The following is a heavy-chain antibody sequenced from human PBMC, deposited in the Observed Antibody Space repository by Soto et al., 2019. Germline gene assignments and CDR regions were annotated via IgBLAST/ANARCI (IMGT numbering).Heavy chain of an antibody. CDR1: GGSISSGDYY. CDR3: ARAAYYDCLMDV. CDR2: IYYSGST. Sequence: SETLSLTCTVSGGSISSGDYYWSWIRQPPGKGLEWIGYIYYSGSTYYNPSLKSRVTISLDTSKNQFSLNLNSVTVADTAVYYCARAAYYDCLMDVWGQGTTVTVSS. V-gene: IGHV4-30-4*01. D-gene: IGHD3-3*01. J-gene: IGHJ6*02.